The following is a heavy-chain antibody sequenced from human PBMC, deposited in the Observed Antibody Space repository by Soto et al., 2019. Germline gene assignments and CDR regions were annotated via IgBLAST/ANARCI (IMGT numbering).Heavy chain of an antibody. Sequence: ASVKVSCKASGYTFTSYGISWVRQAPGQGLEWMGWISAYNGNTNYAQKLQGRVTMTTDTSTSTAYMELRSLRSDDTAVYYCARVFAGATPVVVVAATYYYYYMDVWGKGTTVTVSS. CDR1: GYTFTSYG. CDR3: ARVFAGATPVVVVAATYYYYYMDV. D-gene: IGHD2-15*01. CDR2: ISAYNGNT. V-gene: IGHV1-18*01. J-gene: IGHJ6*03.